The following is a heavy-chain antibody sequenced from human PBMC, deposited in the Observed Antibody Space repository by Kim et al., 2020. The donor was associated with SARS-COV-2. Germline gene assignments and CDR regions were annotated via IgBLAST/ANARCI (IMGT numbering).Heavy chain of an antibody. CDR2: IYYSGRT. CDR3: VRQAVVTFGLGFVDY. Sequence: SETLSLTCTVSGDSISSGSYYWGWIRQPPGKGLECIGTIYYSGRTYYSPSLKSRVTMSVDTSKNLFSLKLSSVTAADTAIYYCVRQAVVTFGLGFVDYWGQGTLLTVSS. J-gene: IGHJ4*02. D-gene: IGHD3-16*01. CDR1: GDSISSGSYY. V-gene: IGHV4-39*01.